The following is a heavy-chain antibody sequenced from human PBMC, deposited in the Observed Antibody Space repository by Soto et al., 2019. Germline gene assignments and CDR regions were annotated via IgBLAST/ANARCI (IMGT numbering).Heavy chain of an antibody. V-gene: IGHV4-34*01. CDR1: GGSFSDHY. J-gene: IGHJ4*02. Sequence: PSETLSLTCVVSGGSFSDHYCSWIRQSPGSGLEWIGEINHIGGTNYNPSLESRISMSLDTSKTEFSLKVTSVTAADTAVYYCARRNGYCSGIDSWGQGTLVTVSS. CDR2: INHIGGT. D-gene: IGHD3-22*01. CDR3: ARRNGYCSGIDS.